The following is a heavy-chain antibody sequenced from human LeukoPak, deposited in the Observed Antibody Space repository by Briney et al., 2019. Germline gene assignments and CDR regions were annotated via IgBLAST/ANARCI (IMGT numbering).Heavy chain of an antibody. D-gene: IGHD3-22*01. V-gene: IGHV1-69*04. CDR1: GGTFSSYA. J-gene: IGHJ6*02. CDR2: IIPILGIA. CDR3: ASSPDYYDSSGSRNYYYYYGMDV. Sequence: ASVKVSCKASGGTFSSYAISWVRQAPGQGLEWMGRIIPILGIANYAQKFQGSVTITADKSTSTAYMELSSLRSEDTAVYYCASSPDYYDSSGSRNYYYYYGMDVWGQGTTVTVSS.